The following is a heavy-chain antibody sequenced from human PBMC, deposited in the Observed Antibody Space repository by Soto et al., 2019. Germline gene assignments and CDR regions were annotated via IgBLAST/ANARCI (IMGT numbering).Heavy chain of an antibody. CDR1: GFTFSSYG. J-gene: IGHJ3*02. CDR3: AKDWWAIQLGAFDI. V-gene: IGHV3-30*18. D-gene: IGHD5-18*01. Sequence: QVQLVESGGGVVQPGRSLRLSCAASGFTFSSYGMHWVRQAPGKGLEWVAVISYDGSNKYYADSVKGRFTISRDNSKNTLYLQMNSLRAEDTAVYYCAKDWWAIQLGAFDIWGQGTMVTVSS. CDR2: ISYDGSNK.